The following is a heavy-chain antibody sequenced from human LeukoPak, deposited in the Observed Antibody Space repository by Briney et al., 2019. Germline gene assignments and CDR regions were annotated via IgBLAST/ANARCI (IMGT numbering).Heavy chain of an antibody. V-gene: IGHV4-59*01. CDR3: ARDDGGQVGYFDL. CDR1: GGSISSYY. J-gene: IGHJ2*01. Sequence: SETLSLTCTVSGGSISSYYWSWIRQPPGKGLEWIGYIYYSGSTNYNPSLKSRVTISVDTSKNQFSLKLSSVTAADTAVYYCARDDGGQVGYFDLWGRGTLVTVSS. CDR2: IYYSGST. D-gene: IGHD4-23*01.